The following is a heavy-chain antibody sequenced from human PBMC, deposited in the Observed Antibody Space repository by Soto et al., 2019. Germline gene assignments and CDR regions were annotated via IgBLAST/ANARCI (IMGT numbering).Heavy chain of an antibody. V-gene: IGHV1-69*01. CDR3: ARPLRDINCYYGMAV. D-gene: IGHD4-17*01. CDR1: GGTFSKYA. J-gene: IGHJ6*02. Sequence: QVQLVQSGAEMQQPGASVRVACKASGGTFSKYAFSWVRQAPGQGLEWLGGTIPMFGTPNYAQKFQGRVAISADDSTATVYMELSRLRSEDTAVDFCARPLRDINCYYGMAVWGQGTTVTVSS. CDR2: TIPMFGTP.